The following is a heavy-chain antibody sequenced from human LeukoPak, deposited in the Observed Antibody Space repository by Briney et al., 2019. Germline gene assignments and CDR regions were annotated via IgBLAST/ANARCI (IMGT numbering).Heavy chain of an antibody. D-gene: IGHD6-6*01. J-gene: IGHJ4*02. CDR3: ARDLGVTVRPFSLFY. V-gene: IGHV1-2*02. CDR1: GYTFTAYY. Sequence: VASVKVSCEASGYTFTAYYMHWVRQAPGQGPEWMGWINPNSGVTNYAQKFQGRVIMTSDTSISTAYMEFSRLRSDDTAMYYCARDLGVTVRPFSLFYWGQGALVTVSS. CDR2: INPNSGVT.